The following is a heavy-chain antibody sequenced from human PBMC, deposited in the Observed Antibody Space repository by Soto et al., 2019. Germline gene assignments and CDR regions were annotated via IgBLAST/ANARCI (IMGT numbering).Heavy chain of an antibody. V-gene: IGHV4-4*07. CDR1: GCSISIYY. CDR3: ARGRGYPDDYFDY. Sequence: XDTLSLTCAVAGCSISIYYLSWIRQPAGKGLEWIGRIYTSGSTNYNPSLKSRVTMSVDTSKNQFSLKLSSVTAADTAVYYCARGRGYPDDYFDYSGHGTLVTVSS. CDR2: IYTSGST. D-gene: IGHD5-18*01. J-gene: IGHJ4*01.